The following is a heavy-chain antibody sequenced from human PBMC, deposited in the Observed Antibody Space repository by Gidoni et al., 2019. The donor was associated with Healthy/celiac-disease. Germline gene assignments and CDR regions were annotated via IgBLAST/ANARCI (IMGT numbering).Heavy chain of an antibody. CDR2: IYYSGST. Sequence: QLQLQESGPGLVKPSETLSLTRTVPGGSISSSSYYWGWIRQPPGKGLEWIGSIYYSGSTYYNPSLKSRVTISVDTSKNQFSLKLSSVTAADTAVYYCARPHSSSWYSGIHDWFDPWGQGTLVTVSS. J-gene: IGHJ5*02. D-gene: IGHD6-13*01. CDR1: GGSISSSSYY. CDR3: ARPHSSSWYSGIHDWFDP. V-gene: IGHV4-39*01.